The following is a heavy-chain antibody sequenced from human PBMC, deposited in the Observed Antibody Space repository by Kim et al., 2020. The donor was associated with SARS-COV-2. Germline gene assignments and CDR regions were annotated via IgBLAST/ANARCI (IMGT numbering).Heavy chain of an antibody. CDR2: TYYRSKWYN. J-gene: IGHJ3*02. CDR1: GDSVSSNSAA. V-gene: IGHV6-1*01. Sequence: SQTLSLTCAISGDSVSSNSAAWNWIRQSPSRGLEWLGRTYYRSKWYNDYAVSVKSRITINPDTSKNQFSLQLNSVTPEDTAVYYCARGYTLRYSSSSANTAFDIWGQGTMVTVSS. CDR3: ARGYTLRYSSSSANTAFDI. D-gene: IGHD6-6*01.